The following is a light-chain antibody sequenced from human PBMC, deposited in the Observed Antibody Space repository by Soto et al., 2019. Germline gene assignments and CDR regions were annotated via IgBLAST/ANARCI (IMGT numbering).Light chain of an antibody. V-gene: IGKV1-13*02. CDR1: QGIGSA. CDR3: QQFNV. J-gene: IGKJ4*01. Sequence: AIQFTQSPSSLAASVGDRFTITCRASQGIGSALAWYQQKPGKAPKLLIYDASSLESGVPSRFSGSGSGTDFTLTLSSLQPEDFATYYCQQFNVFGGGTKVDIK. CDR2: DAS.